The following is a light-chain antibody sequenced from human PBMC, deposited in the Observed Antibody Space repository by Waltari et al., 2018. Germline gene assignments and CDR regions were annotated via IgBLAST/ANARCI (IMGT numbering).Light chain of an antibody. CDR1: QDLRDS. CDR2: SAS. J-gene: IGKJ3*01. CDR3: QQYFSSTRT. Sequence: DIQMTQSPSSLSASVGDRVTITCRASQDLRDSLNWYQQKPGKAPKLLLYSASKLENGVPSRFSGSGSGTEYTLTVSSLQPEDFATYYCQQYFSSTRTFGPGTKVDIE. V-gene: IGKV1-NL1*01.